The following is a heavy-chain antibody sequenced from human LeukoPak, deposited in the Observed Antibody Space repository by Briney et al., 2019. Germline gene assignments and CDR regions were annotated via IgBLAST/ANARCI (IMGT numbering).Heavy chain of an antibody. CDR3: ARAAPYYYDSSGYSAFDS. CDR1: AFAFSSNW. Sequence: GGSLRLSCVASAFAFSSNWMSWVRQAPGKGLEWVSYISSTSSTIYYADSVKGRFTISRDNAKNSLYLQMNSLRDEDTAVYYCARAAPYYYDSSGYSAFDSWGQGTMVTVSA. D-gene: IGHD3-22*01. CDR2: ISSTSSTI. V-gene: IGHV3-48*02. J-gene: IGHJ3*02.